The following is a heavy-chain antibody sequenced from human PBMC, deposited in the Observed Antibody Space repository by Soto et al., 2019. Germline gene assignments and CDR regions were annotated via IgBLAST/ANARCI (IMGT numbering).Heavy chain of an antibody. V-gene: IGHV3-21*06. D-gene: IGHD2-2*01. J-gene: IGHJ4*02. CDR2: ISSTTNYI. Sequence: GGSLRLSCAASGFTVTRYSMNWVRQAPGKGLEWVSSISSTTNYIYYGDSMKGRFTISRDNAKNSLYLEMNSLRAEDTAVYYCARESDALTSNFAYWGQGTPGTVSA. CDR1: GFTVTRYS. CDR3: ARESDALTSNFAY.